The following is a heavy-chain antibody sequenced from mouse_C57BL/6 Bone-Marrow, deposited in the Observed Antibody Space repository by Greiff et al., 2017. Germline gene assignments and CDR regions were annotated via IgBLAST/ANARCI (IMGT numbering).Heavy chain of an antibody. V-gene: IGHV1-52*01. J-gene: IGHJ3*01. CDR2: IDPSDSET. Sequence: VQLQQPGAELVRPGSSVKLSCKASGYTFTSYWMHWVKQRPIQGLEWIGNIDPSDSETHYNQKFKDKATLTVDKSSSTAYMQLSSLTSEDSAVYYCARGYCGSSSWLAYGGQGTLVTVSA. CDR3: ARGYCGSSSWLAY. CDR1: GYTFTSYW. D-gene: IGHD1-1*02.